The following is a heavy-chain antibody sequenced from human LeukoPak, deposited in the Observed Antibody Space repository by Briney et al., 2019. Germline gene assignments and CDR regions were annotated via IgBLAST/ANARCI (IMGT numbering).Heavy chain of an antibody. CDR1: GFTFSSYG. CDR3: AKDCSGGSCLDY. CDR2: ISYDGSNK. Sequence: GRSLRLSCAASGFTFSSYGMHRVRQAPGKGLEWVAVISYDGSNKYYADSVKGRFTISRDNSKNTLYLQTNSLRAEDTAVYYCAKDCSGGSCLDYWGQGTLVTVSS. D-gene: IGHD2-15*01. J-gene: IGHJ4*02. V-gene: IGHV3-30*18.